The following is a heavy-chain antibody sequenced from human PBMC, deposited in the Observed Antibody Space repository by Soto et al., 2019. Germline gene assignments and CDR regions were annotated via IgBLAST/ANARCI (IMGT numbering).Heavy chain of an antibody. Sequence: ASVKVSCKASGYTFTGYYMHWVRQAPGQGLEWMGWINPNSGGTNYAQKFQGWVTMTRDTSISTAYMELSRLRSDDTAVYYCARGPGGYNDPKGTWFGPWGHGSLVTVSS. CDR2: INPNSGGT. CDR3: ARGPGGYNDPKGTWFGP. J-gene: IGHJ5*02. V-gene: IGHV1-2*04. D-gene: IGHD3-10*01. CDR1: GYTFTGYY.